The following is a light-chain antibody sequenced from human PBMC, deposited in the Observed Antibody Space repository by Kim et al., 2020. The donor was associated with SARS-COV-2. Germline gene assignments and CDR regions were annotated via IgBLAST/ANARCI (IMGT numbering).Light chain of an antibody. V-gene: IGLV3-1*01. J-gene: IGLJ3*02. CDR2: QDN. CDR1: ELGKTY. Sequence: SYELTQPPSVSVSPGQTATITCSGHELGKTYVAWYQQKAGQSPVVVIYQDNKRPSGVPERFSGSNSGNTATLTITGTQSMDEADYFCQTWDSRLVFGGGTQLTFL. CDR3: QTWDSRLV.